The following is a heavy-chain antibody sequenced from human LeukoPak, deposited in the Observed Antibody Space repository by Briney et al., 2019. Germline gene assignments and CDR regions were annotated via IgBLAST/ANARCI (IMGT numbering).Heavy chain of an antibody. J-gene: IGHJ3*02. CDR3: ARDPGVHNYYDSSDDAFDI. D-gene: IGHD3-22*01. Sequence: SETLSLTCTVSGGSISSYYWSWIRQPPGKGLEWIGYIYYSGSSNYNPSLKSRVTISVDTSKNQFSLKLSSVTAADTAVYYCARDPGVHNYYDSSDDAFDIWGQGTMVTVSS. V-gene: IGHV4-59*01. CDR2: IYYSGSS. CDR1: GGSISSYY.